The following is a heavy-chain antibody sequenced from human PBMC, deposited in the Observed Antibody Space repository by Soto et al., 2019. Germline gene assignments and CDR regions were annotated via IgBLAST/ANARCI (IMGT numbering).Heavy chain of an antibody. CDR2: IIPILGIA. V-gene: IGHV1-69*02. CDR3: ARSDTAMPSFDY. D-gene: IGHD5-18*01. CDR1: GGTFSSYT. J-gene: IGHJ4*02. Sequence: QVQLVQSGAEVKKPGSSVKVSCMASGGTFSSYTIGWVRQAPGQGLEWMGRIIPILGIANYAQKFQGRVTITADKSTSTAYMELSSPRSEDTAVYYCARSDTAMPSFDYWGQGTLVTVSS.